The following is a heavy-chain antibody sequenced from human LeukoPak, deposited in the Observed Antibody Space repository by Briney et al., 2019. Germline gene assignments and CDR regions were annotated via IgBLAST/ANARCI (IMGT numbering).Heavy chain of an antibody. V-gene: IGHV3-20*04. CDR2: INWNGGST. J-gene: IGHJ4*02. D-gene: IGHD3-9*01. CDR3: ARDALSHYDILTGYRFDY. CDR1: GFTFDDYG. Sequence: GGSLRLSCAVSGFTFDDYGMSWVRQAPGKGLEWVSGINWNGGSTGYADSVKGRFTISRDNAKNSLYLQMNSLRAEDTAVYYCARDALSHYDILTGYRFDYWGQGTLVTVSS.